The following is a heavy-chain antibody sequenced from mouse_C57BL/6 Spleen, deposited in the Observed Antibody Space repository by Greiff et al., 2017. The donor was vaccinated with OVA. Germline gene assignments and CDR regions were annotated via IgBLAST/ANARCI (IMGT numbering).Heavy chain of an antibody. J-gene: IGHJ4*01. CDR1: GFTFSSYG. CDR3: ARQGYEYPYAMDY. V-gene: IGHV5-6*01. Sequence: EVQVVESGGDLVKPGGSLKLSCAASGFTFSSYGMSWVRQTPDKRLEWVATISSGGSYTYYPDSVKGRFTISRDNAKNTLYLQMSSLKSEDTAMYYCARQGYEYPYAMDYWGQGTSVTVSS. D-gene: IGHD2-4*01. CDR2: ISSGGSYT.